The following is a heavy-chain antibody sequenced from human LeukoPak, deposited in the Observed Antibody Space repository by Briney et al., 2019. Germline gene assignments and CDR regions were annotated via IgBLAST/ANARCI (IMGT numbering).Heavy chain of an antibody. CDR3: ARATYYYDSSGYYYPPHFDY. Sequence: SETLSLTCTVSGGSISSYYWSWIRQHPGKGLEWIGYIYYSGSTYYNPSLKSRVTISVDTSKNQFSLKLSSVTAADTAVYYCARATYYYDSSGYYYPPHFDYWGQGTLVTVSS. J-gene: IGHJ4*02. V-gene: IGHV4-59*06. CDR1: GGSISSYY. D-gene: IGHD3-22*01. CDR2: IYYSGST.